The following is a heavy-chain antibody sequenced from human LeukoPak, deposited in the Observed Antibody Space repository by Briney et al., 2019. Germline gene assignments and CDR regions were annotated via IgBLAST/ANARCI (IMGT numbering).Heavy chain of an antibody. V-gene: IGHV3-7*01. D-gene: IGHD3-22*01. J-gene: IGHJ4*02. Sequence: GGSLRLSCVASGFPFSSYWMTWVRQAPGKGLEWVANIKQDGSKKSYVDSVKGRFTISRDNAKNTLYLQMNSLRAEDTAVYYCARDTDVSVDYYDSSGSFGYWGQGTLVTVSS. CDR3: ARDTDVSVDYYDSSGSFGY. CDR1: GFPFSSYW. CDR2: IKQDGSKK.